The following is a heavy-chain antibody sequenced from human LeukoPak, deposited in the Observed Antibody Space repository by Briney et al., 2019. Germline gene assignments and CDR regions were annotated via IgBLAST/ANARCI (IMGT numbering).Heavy chain of an antibody. CDR2: IRYSGST. CDR1: GYSISSGYY. CDR3: ARHGDVYYYDSSGYYYFDY. Sequence: SETLSLTCTVSGYSISSGYYWGWIRQPPGKGLEWIGSIRYSGSTYYNPSLKSRVTISVDTSKNQFSLKLSSVTAADTAVYYCARHGDVYYYDSSGYYYFDYWGQGTLVTVSS. D-gene: IGHD3-22*01. J-gene: IGHJ4*02. V-gene: IGHV4-38-2*02.